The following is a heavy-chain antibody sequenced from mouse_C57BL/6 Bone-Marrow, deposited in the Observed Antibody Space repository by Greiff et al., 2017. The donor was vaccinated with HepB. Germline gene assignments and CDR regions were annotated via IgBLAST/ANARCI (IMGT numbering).Heavy chain of an antibody. V-gene: IGHV5-6*01. J-gene: IGHJ3*01. CDR2: ISSGGSYT. Sequence: EVKLVESGGDLVKPGGSLKLSCAASGFTFSSYGMSWVRQTPDKRLEWVATISSGGSYTYYPDSVKGRFTISRDNATNTLYLQMSSLKSEDTAMYYCARLQIYYYGSSFSWFAYWGQGTLVTVSA. D-gene: IGHD1-1*01. CDR1: GFTFSSYG. CDR3: ARLQIYYYGSSFSWFAY.